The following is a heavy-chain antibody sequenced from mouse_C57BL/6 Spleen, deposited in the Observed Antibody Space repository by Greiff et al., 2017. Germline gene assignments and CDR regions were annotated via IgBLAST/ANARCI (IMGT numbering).Heavy chain of an antibody. Sequence: EVQLVESGPGLVKPSQSLSLTCSVTGYSITSGYYWNWSRQFPGNKLEWMGYISYDGSNNYNPSLKNRISITRDTSKNQFFLKLNSVTTEDTATYYCAREDWYFDVWGTGTTVTVSS. CDR1: GYSITSGYY. J-gene: IGHJ1*03. V-gene: IGHV3-6*01. CDR3: AREDWYFDV. CDR2: ISYDGSN.